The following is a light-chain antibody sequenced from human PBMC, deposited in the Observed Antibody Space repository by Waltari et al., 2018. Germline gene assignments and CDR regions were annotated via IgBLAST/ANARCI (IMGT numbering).Light chain of an antibody. V-gene: IGLV2-11*01. J-gene: IGLJ2*01. Sequence: QSALTQPRSVSGSPGPSVTISCTGTSSDVGGYNYVSWYQQHPGKAPKLMIYDVSTRPSGVPYRFSGSKSGNTASLTISGLQAEEEADYYCCSYAGSYTVVFGGGTKLTVL. CDR3: CSYAGSYTVV. CDR1: SSDVGGYNY. CDR2: DVS.